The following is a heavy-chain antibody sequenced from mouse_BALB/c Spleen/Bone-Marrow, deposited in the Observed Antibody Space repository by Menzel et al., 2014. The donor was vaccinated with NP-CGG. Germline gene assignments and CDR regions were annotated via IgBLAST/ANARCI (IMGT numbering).Heavy chain of an antibody. J-gene: IGHJ4*01. CDR2: IYPGNVNA. Sequence: QVQLQQSGPELVKPGASVRISCKASGYTFTSYYIHWVKQRPGQGLEWIGWIYPGNVNAKHNEKFKGKATLTADKSSSTAYMQLSSLTSEDSAVYFCARWGTTVVDAMDYWGQGTSVTVSS. CDR1: GYTFTSYY. CDR3: ARWGTTVVDAMDY. V-gene: IGHV1S56*01. D-gene: IGHD1-1*01.